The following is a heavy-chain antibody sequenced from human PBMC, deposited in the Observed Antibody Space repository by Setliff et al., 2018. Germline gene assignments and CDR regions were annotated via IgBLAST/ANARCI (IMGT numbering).Heavy chain of an antibody. CDR3: ARQYYNFWSGYSPKKGWFDP. D-gene: IGHD3-3*01. CDR1: GYSFTSYW. V-gene: IGHV5-51*01. CDR2: IYPGDSDT. J-gene: IGHJ5*02. Sequence: PGESLKISCKGSGYSFTSYWIGWVRQMPGKGLEWMGIIYPGDSDTRYSPSFQGQVTISADKSINTAYLQWSSLKASDTAMYYCARQYYNFWSGYSPKKGWFDPWGQGTLVTGS.